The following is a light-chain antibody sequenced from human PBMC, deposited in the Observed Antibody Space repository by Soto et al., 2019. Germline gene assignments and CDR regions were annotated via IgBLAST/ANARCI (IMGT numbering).Light chain of an antibody. CDR3: AAWDGSLKALA. J-gene: IGLJ2*01. V-gene: IGLV1-44*01. CDR2: TND. CDR1: SSNIGNNP. Sequence: QSVLIQPPSVSGTPGQGVTISCSGSSSNIGNNPVNWYQQLPGTARKLLIYTNDQRPSGVPERFSGSKSGTSGSLAISGLQSEDEADYYCAAWDGSLKALAFGGGTKLTVL.